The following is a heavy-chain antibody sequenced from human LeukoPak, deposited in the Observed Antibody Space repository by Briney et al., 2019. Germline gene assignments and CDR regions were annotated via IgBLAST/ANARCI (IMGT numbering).Heavy chain of an antibody. J-gene: IGHJ5*02. D-gene: IGHD2-2*01. CDR3: ARDRGAAANNWFDP. CDR2: IIPIFGKA. V-gene: IGHV1-69*04. CDR1: GGTFSSYA. Sequence: VASVKVSCKASGGTFSSYAISWVRQAPGQGLEWMGRIIPIFGKANYAQKFQGRVTITADKSTSTAYMELSSLRSEDTAVYYCARDRGAAANNWFDPWGQGTLVTVSS.